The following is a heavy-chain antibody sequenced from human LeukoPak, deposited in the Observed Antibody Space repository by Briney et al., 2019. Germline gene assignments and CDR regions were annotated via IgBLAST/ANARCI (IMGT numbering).Heavy chain of an antibody. CDR3: AKTATIFGVVRFDYFDY. D-gene: IGHD3-3*01. V-gene: IGHV3-23*01. Sequence: GGSLRLSCAASGFTFSSYAMSWVRQAPGKGLEWVSAISGSGGSTYYADSVKGRFTISRDNSKNALYLQMNSLRAEDTAVYYCAKTATIFGVVRFDYFDYWGQGTLVTVSS. CDR2: ISGSGGST. CDR1: GFTFSSYA. J-gene: IGHJ4*02.